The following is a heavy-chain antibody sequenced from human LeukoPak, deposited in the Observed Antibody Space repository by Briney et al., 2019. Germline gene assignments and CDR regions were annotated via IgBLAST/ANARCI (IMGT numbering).Heavy chain of an antibody. D-gene: IGHD3-10*01. CDR2: ISSSSSYI. CDR3: ARGGPGRRFGEPLADAFDI. J-gene: IGHJ3*02. CDR1: GFTFSSYS. Sequence: PGGSLRLSCAASGFTFSSYSMNWVRQAPGKGLEWVSSISSSSSYIYYADSVKGRFTISRDNAKNSLYLQMNSLRAEDTAVYYCARGGPGRRFGEPLADAFDIWGQGTMVTVSS. V-gene: IGHV3-21*01.